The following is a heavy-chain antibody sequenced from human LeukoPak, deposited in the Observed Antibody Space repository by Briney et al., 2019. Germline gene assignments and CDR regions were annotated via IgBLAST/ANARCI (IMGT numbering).Heavy chain of an antibody. J-gene: IGHJ4*02. CDR3: AKEWIRGVINY. CDR1: GFMVSRNY. Sequence: PGGSLRLSCAASGFMVSRNYMSWVRQAPGEGLEWVAVISNDGYNKYYTDSVKGRFTISRDNSKNTLYLQMNSLRAEDTAVYYCAKEWIRGVINYWGQGTLVIVSS. CDR2: ISNDGYNK. V-gene: IGHV3-30*18. D-gene: IGHD3-10*01.